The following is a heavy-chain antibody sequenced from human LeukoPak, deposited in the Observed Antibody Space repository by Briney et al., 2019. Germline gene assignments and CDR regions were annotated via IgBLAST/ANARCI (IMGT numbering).Heavy chain of an antibody. J-gene: IGHJ4*02. CDR1: GGSFSGYY. D-gene: IGHD6-6*01. CDR2: INHSGST. V-gene: IGHV4-34*01. CDR3: ARQDGEIAARSATGFDY. Sequence: SETLSLTCAVYGGSFSGYYWSWIRQPPGKGLEWIGEINHSGSTNYNPTLKSRVTISVDTSKNQFSLKLSSVTAADTAVYYCARQDGEIAARSATGFDYWGQGTLVTVS.